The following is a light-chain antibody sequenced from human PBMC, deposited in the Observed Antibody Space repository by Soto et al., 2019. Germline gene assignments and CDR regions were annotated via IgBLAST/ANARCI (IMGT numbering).Light chain of an antibody. CDR1: SGHSSYA. V-gene: IGLV4-69*01. J-gene: IGLJ2*01. Sequence: QSVLTQSPSASASLGASVKLTCTLSSGHSSYAIAWHQQQPEKGPRYLMKLNSDGSHSKGDGIPDRFSGSSSGAERYLTISSPQSEDEADYYCQTWGSGIPVVFGGGTKLTVL. CDR2: LNSDGSH. CDR3: QTWGSGIPVV.